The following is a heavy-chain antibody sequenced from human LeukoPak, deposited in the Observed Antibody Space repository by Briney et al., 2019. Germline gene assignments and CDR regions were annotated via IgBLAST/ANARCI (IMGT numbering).Heavy chain of an antibody. Sequence: GESLQISSKTSGYSFTSNWIGWVRQMPGKGLEWMGIIYPDDSDTRYSPSFQGQVTISADKSISTAYLQWSGLKASDTAMYYCASPGSSAWYGRYWGQGTLVTVSS. CDR1: GYSFTSNW. D-gene: IGHD6-19*01. CDR2: IYPDDSDT. J-gene: IGHJ4*02. V-gene: IGHV5-51*01. CDR3: ASPGSSAWYGRY.